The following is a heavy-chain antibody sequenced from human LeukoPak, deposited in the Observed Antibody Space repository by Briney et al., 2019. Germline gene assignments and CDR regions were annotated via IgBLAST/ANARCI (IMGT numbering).Heavy chain of an antibody. J-gene: IGHJ6*04. Sequence: PGRSLRLSCAAPGFTFSSYAMHWVRQAPGKGLGWVAVISYDGSNKYYADSVKGRFTISRDNSKNTLYLQMNSLRAEDTAVYYCAREHWGTGTTSYYGMDVWGKGTTDTVSS. CDR1: GFTFSSYA. CDR2: ISYDGSNK. CDR3: AREHWGTGTTSYYGMDV. V-gene: IGHV3-30*04. D-gene: IGHD1-1*01.